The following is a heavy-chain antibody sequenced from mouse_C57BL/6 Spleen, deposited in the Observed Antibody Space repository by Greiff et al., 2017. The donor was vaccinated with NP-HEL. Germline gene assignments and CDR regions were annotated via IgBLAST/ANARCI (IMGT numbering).Heavy chain of an antibody. CDR3: ARSPITTVVDY. V-gene: IGHV1-64*01. D-gene: IGHD1-1*01. CDR1: GYTFTSYW. CDR2: IHPNSGST. Sequence: QVHVKQPGAELVKPGASVKLSCKASGYTFTSYWMHWVKQRPGQGLEWIGMIHPNSGSTNYNEKFKSKATLTVDKSSSTAYMQLSSLTSEDSAVYYCARSPITTVVDYWGQGTTLTVSS. J-gene: IGHJ2*01.